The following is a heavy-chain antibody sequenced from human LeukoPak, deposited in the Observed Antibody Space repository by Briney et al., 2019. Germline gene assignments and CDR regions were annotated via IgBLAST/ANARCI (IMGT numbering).Heavy chain of an antibody. CDR3: ARKRPNYFDY. V-gene: IGHV3-7*01. Sequence: GGSLRLSCEASGFTFSSYWMSWVRQAPGKGLEWVANIKTDGSEKYYVDSVKGRFTISRDNAENSLYLQMNSLRAEDTALYYCARKRPNYFDYWGQGTLVTVSS. J-gene: IGHJ4*02. CDR1: GFTFSSYW. CDR2: IKTDGSEK.